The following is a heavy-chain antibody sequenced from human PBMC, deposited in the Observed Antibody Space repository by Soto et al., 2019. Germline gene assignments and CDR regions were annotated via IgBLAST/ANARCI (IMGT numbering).Heavy chain of an antibody. D-gene: IGHD2-2*01. J-gene: IGHJ4*02. V-gene: IGHV4-59*08. CDR1: GGSISSYY. CDR3: ARQPCSSTSCDKTGDFDY. Sequence: QVQLQESGPGLVKPSETLSLTCTVSGGSISSYYWNWIRQPPGKGLEWIGYIYYSVTTNYNPSLKSRVTISVDSSKNQFSLKLSSVTAADTAVYYCARQPCSSTSCDKTGDFDYWGQGTLVTVSS. CDR2: IYYSVTT.